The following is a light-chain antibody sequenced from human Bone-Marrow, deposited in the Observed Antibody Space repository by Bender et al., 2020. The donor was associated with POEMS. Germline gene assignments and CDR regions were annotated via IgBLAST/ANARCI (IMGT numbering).Light chain of an antibody. CDR1: SDDVGGYNL. J-gene: IGLJ3*02. CDR2: DVN. CDR3: CSYAGTYTWV. V-gene: IGLV2-11*01. Sequence: QSALTQPASVSGSPGQSITFSCTGTSDDVGGYNLVSWYQQHPGKAPKLMIYDVNKRPSGVPDRFSGSKSGNTASLTVSGLQTEDEADYYCCSYAGTYTWVFGGGTKLTVL.